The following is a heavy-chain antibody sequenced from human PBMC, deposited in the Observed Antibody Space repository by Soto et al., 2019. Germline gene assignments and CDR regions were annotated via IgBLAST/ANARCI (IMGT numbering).Heavy chain of an antibody. CDR2: IRNKANSYTT. CDR1: GFTFSDHY. V-gene: IGHV3-72*01. CDR3: ARSAVTITPFYSDY. J-gene: IGHJ4*02. Sequence: EVHLVESGGGLVQPGGSLRLSCAASGFTFSDHYMDWVRQAPGKGLEWVGRIRNKANSYTTEYAASVKGRFDISRDDSQSSLYLQMNSLKSEDTAVYYCARSAVTITPFYSDYWGQGTLVTVSA. D-gene: IGHD4-17*01.